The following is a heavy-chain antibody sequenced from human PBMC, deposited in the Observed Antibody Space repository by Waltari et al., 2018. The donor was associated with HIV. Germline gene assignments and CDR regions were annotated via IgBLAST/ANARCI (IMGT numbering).Heavy chain of an antibody. CDR1: GGSIRKSKW. CDR3: ARVRDYNDYGHFDS. V-gene: IGHV4-4*02. CDR2: IHHTGNT. J-gene: IGHJ4*02. D-gene: IGHD3-16*01. Sequence: QVQLQESGPGLVEPSGTLSLTCAVSGGSIRKSKWWSWVRQPPGKGLWWLGEIHHTGNTNYCPSFKSRLSFSIGKSNFSLRMTSMTAADTAVYFCARVRDYNDYGHFDSWGRGALVIVSS.